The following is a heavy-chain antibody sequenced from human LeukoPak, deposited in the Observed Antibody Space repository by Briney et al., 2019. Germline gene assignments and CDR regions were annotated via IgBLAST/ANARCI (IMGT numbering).Heavy chain of an antibody. D-gene: IGHD3-22*01. V-gene: IGHV3-43D*03. CDR1: GFTFDDYA. CDR3: ARDSLTMIVGRQKRGLDY. CDR2: ISWDGGST. Sequence: GGSLRLSCAASGFTFDDYATHWVRQAPGKGLEWVSLISWDGGSTYYADSVKGRFTISRDNAKNSLYLQMNSLRAEDTAVYYCARDSLTMIVGRQKRGLDYWGQGTLVTVSS. J-gene: IGHJ4*02.